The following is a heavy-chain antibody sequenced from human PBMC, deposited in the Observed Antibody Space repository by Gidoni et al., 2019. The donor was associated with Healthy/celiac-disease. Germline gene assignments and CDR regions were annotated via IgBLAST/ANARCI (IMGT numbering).Heavy chain of an antibody. V-gene: IGHV3-49*04. CDR2: IRSKAYGGTT. D-gene: IGHD6-13*01. CDR3: TRDGSWYEEGAFDI. CDR1: GFTFGDYA. Sequence: EVQLVESGGGLVQPGRSLRLSWPASGFTFGDYAMCWVGQAPGKGREWVGFIRSKAYGGTTEYAASVKGRFTISRDDSKSIAYLQMNSLKTEDTAVYYCTRDGSWYEEGAFDIWGQGTMVTVSS. J-gene: IGHJ3*02.